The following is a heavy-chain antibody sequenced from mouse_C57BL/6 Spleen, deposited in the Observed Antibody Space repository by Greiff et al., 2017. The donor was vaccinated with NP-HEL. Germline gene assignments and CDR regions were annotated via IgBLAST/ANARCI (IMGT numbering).Heavy chain of an antibody. CDR3: ARKDFRFSYFDV. Sequence: QVQLQQPGAELVRPGSSVKLSCKASGYTFTSYWMDWVKQRPGQGLEWIGNIYPSDSETHYNQKFKDKATLTVDKSSSTAYMQLSSLTSEDSAVYYCARKDFRFSYFDVWDTGTTVTVSS. J-gene: IGHJ1*03. CDR2: IYPSDSET. D-gene: IGHD2-14*01. CDR1: GYTFTSYW. V-gene: IGHV1-61*01.